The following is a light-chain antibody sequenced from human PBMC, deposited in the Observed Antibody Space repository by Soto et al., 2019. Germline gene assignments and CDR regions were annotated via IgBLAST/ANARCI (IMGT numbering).Light chain of an antibody. V-gene: IGKV1-33*01. CDR2: DAS. J-gene: IGKJ4*01. CDR1: QDISNY. Sequence: DIQMTQSPSSLSASVGDRVTITCQASQDISNYLNWYQQKPGKAPKLLIYDASNLETGVPSRFSGSRSGTDFTFSISSLQPEDIATYYCLQYDNLLLTFGGGTKVEIK. CDR3: LQYDNLLLT.